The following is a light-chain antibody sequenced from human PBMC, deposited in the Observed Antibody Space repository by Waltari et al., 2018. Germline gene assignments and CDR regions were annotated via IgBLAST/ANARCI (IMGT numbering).Light chain of an antibody. CDR2: DTE. CDR1: KPSIQATT. J-gene: IGLJ2*01. CDR3: STWDDSLNGVV. V-gene: IGLV1-44*01. Sequence: QSVLAQPPSASGTPGQRVTISCSGIKPSIQATTFTRYQQVPGTAPNPLISDTEQRPSGVPDRFSGSKSGSSASLAISGLQSEDEADYFCSTWDDSLNGVVFGGGTRLTVL.